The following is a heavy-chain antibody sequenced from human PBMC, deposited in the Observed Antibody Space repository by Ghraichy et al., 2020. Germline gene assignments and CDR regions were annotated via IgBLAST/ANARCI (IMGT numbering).Heavy chain of an antibody. V-gene: IGHV1-3*01. CDR3: ARDKLIIGSTNPVAY. CDR1: GYTFTSYA. CDR2: INPANGNT. J-gene: IGHJ4*02. Sequence: ASVKVSCKASGYTFTSYALQWVRQAPGQRFEWMGWINPANGNTEYSQTFQGRVTITRDTSASTAYMELSSLRSEDTAVYYCARDKLIIGSTNPVAYWGQGTLLTVS. D-gene: IGHD5/OR15-5a*01.